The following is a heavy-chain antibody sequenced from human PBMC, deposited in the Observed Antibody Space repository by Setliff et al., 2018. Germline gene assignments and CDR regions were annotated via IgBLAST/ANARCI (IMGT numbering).Heavy chain of an antibody. Sequence: RASVKVSCKASGYSFTSYDINWVRLAAGQGLEWMGWVSPIDDGKLGYAQKFQGRVTITWVTSISTAYMELSSLRSEDTAVYYCVRVTSGRLDFDYWGQGTPVTVSS. CDR3: VRVTSGRLDFDY. D-gene: IGHD6-19*01. CDR1: GYSFTSYD. V-gene: IGHV1-8*01. J-gene: IGHJ4*02. CDR2: VSPIDDGKL.